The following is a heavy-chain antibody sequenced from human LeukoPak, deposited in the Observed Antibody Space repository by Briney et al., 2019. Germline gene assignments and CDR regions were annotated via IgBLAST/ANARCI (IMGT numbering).Heavy chain of an antibody. J-gene: IGHJ4*02. Sequence: SETLSLTCTVSGGSISNYYWSWIRQPPGKGLEWIGNIYYSGSTNYNPSLKSRVTISVDTSKNQFSLKLSSVTAADTAVYYCAREDYFGYFDYWGQGTLVTVSS. D-gene: IGHD2/OR15-2a*01. CDR3: AREDYFGYFDY. CDR2: IYYSGST. CDR1: GGSISNYY. V-gene: IGHV4-59*01.